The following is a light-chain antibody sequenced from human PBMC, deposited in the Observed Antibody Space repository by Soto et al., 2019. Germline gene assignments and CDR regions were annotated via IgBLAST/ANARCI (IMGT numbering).Light chain of an antibody. CDR3: QQFYGLQFT. J-gene: IGKJ3*01. V-gene: IGKV4-1*01. CDR1: QSVLYDATNNNQ. Sequence: IVMTQSPDSLAVSLGERATISCKSSQSVLYDATNNNQLAWYQQKPGQPPKLLIYWASVRQSGVSDRFSGSGSGTDFTLTISSLQAEDVAVYYCQQFYGLQFTFDPGTKVDIK. CDR2: WAS.